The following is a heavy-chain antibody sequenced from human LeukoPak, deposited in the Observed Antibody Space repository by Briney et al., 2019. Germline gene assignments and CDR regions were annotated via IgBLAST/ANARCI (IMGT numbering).Heavy chain of an antibody. CDR3: ALGYSWGHHAFDI. V-gene: IGHV1-69*01. D-gene: IGHD1-1*01. J-gene: IGHJ3*02. CDR2: IIPIFGTA. CDR1: GGTFSSYA. Sequence: ASVKVSCKASGGTFSSYAISWVRQAPGQGLEWMGGIIPIFGTANYAQKFQGRVTITADESTSTAYMELSSLRSEDTAVYYCALGYSWGHHAFDIWGQGTMVTVSS.